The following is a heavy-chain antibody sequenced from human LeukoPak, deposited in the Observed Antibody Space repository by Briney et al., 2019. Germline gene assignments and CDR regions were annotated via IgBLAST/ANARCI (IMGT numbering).Heavy chain of an antibody. D-gene: IGHD2-2*01. V-gene: IGHV4-59*01. CDR2: IYYSGST. J-gene: IGHJ6*03. Sequence: PSETLSLTCTVSGVSISSYYWSWIRQPPGKGLEWIGYIYYSGSTYYNPSLKSRLIISVDTSKNQFSLKLSSVTAADTAVYYCARVGKYQLLFAYYYMDVWGKGTTVTVSS. CDR3: ARVGKYQLLFAYYYMDV. CDR1: GVSISSYY.